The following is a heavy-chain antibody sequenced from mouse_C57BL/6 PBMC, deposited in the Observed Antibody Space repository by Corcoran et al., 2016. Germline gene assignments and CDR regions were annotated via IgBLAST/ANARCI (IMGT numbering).Heavy chain of an antibody. V-gene: IGHV3-6*01. Sequence: DVQLQESGPGLVKPSQSLSLTCSVTGYSITSGYYWNWIRQFPGNKLEWMGYISYDGSNNYNPSLKNRISITRDTSKNQFFLKLNSVTTEDTATYYCARGRGYYGSVDYWGQGTTLTVSS. CDR1: GYSITSGYY. J-gene: IGHJ2*01. D-gene: IGHD1-1*01. CDR2: ISYDGSN. CDR3: ARGRGYYGSVDY.